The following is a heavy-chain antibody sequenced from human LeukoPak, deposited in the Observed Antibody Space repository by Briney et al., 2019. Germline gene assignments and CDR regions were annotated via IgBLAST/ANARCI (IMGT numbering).Heavy chain of an antibody. Sequence: SETLSLTCAVYGGSFSGYYWSWIRQHPGKGLEWIGYIYYSGSTYYNPSLKSRVTISVDRSKNQFSLNLRSVTAADTAVYFCASLPNCSGGGCFRGSNYFDYWGQGTLVTVSS. CDR2: IYYSGST. CDR3: ASLPNCSGGGCFRGSNYFDY. J-gene: IGHJ4*02. CDR1: GGSFSGYY. V-gene: IGHV4-34*11. D-gene: IGHD2-15*01.